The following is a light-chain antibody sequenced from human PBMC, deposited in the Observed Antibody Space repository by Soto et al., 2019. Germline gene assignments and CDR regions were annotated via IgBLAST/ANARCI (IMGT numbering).Light chain of an antibody. Sequence: EIVMTQSPATLSVSPGESATLSCRASQSINRDLAWYEQKPGQTPRRVIYGASTWGTGVPPRFTGSGSGTEFTLTISNLQSEDCAGYYCQQYHSWPITFGKGTRLEIK. CDR3: QQYHSWPIT. V-gene: IGKV3D-15*01. CDR1: QSINRD. CDR2: GAS. J-gene: IGKJ5*01.